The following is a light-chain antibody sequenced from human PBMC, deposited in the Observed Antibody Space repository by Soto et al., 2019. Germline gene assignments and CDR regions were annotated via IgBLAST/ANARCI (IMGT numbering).Light chain of an antibody. J-gene: IGLJ2*01. CDR3: QMCDGSSEHVV. CDR1: NIRIQY. Sequence: SYELTQTPSVSVDPGQTAMITCDGNNIRIQYVHWYQQKPCQAPVLVVHANDDRPSGIPERFSGSKSGDMATLTINRVEAGDEADYYSQMCDGSSEHVVFGGGTKLTVL. CDR2: AND. V-gene: IGLV3-21*02.